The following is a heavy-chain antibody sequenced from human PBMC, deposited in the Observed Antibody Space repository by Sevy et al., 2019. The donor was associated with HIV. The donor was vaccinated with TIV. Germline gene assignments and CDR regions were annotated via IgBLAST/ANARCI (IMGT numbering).Heavy chain of an antibody. Sequence: GASVKVSCKASDYTFSTQGFNWVRQAPGQGLEWMGWISAYNGNTKYAQKFQGRVTMTTDTSTSTAYMELRSLTSDDTAVYYCARDWAPGYCYDAIGVKRDYYFDYWGQGTLVTVSS. D-gene: IGHD3-22*01. CDR1: DYTFSTQG. CDR2: ISAYNGNT. CDR3: ARDWAPGYCYDAIGVKRDYYFDY. J-gene: IGHJ4*02. V-gene: IGHV1-18*01.